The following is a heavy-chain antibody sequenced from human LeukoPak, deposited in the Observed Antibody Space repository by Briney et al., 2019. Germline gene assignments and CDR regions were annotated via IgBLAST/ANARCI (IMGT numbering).Heavy chain of an antibody. CDR2: INPDSGGT. D-gene: IGHD2-2*01. J-gene: IGHJ5*01. Sequence: ASVKVSCKASGYTFTGYYMHWVRQAPGQELEWMGWINPDSGGTNYAQKLQGRVTMTSDTSISTDNLELNRLRSDDTAMYYCARGSVVVPAGGWFDSWGQGTLVTVSS. CDR3: ARGSVVVPAGGWFDS. V-gene: IGHV1-2*02. CDR1: GYTFTGYY.